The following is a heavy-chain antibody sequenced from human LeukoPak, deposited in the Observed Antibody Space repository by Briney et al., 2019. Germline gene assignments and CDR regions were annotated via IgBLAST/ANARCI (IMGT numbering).Heavy chain of an antibody. J-gene: IGHJ4*02. D-gene: IGHD1-20*01. CDR3: ANTWNDVDY. CDR1: GYTFTSYY. Sequence: ASVKVSCKASGYTFTSYYMHWVRQAPGQGREWRGWINPNSGGTNYAQKFQGRVTMTSDTSISTAYMELSRLRSDDTAVYYCANTWNDVDYWGQGTLVTVSS. CDR2: INPNSGGT. V-gene: IGHV1-2*02.